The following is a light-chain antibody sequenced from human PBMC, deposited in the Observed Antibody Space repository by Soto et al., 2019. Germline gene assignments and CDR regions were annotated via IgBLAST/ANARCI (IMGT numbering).Light chain of an antibody. CDR2: GAS. CDR3: QQYGSSPLT. V-gene: IGKV3-20*01. CDR1: QSVSSSY. J-gene: IGKJ4*01. Sequence: EIVLTQSPGTLSLSSGERATLSCRASQSVSSSYLAWYQQKPGQAPRLLIYGASSRATGIPDRFSGSGSGTDFTLTISRLEPEGFAVYYCQQYGSSPLTFGGGTKVDIK.